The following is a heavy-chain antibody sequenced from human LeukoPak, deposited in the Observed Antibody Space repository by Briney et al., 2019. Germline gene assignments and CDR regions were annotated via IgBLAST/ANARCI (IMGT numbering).Heavy chain of an antibody. V-gene: IGHV4-59*01. Sequence: SETLCLTCTVSGGSISSYYWSWIRQPPVKGLEWIGYIYYSGSTTYNPSLKSRGTISIDTSKNQFSLKLSSVTAADTAVYYCARGRAGGTGTYYYYYYLDVWGKGTTVTVSS. CDR3: ARGRAGGTGTYYYYYYLDV. CDR2: IYYSGST. D-gene: IGHD3-16*01. CDR1: GGSISSYY. J-gene: IGHJ6*03.